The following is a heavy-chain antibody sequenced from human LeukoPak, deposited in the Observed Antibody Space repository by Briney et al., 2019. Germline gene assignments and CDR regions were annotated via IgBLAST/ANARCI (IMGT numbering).Heavy chain of an antibody. D-gene: IGHD3-10*01. J-gene: IGHJ3*02. CDR1: GFTFSSSS. V-gene: IGHV3-21*01. CDR2: ISSSSSYI. Sequence: GGSLRLSCAASGFTFSSSSMNWVRQAPGKGLEWVSSISSSSSYIYYADSVKGRFTTSRDNAKNSLYLQMNSLRAEDTAVYYCARETSMIRGVIYAFHIWGQGTMVTVSS. CDR3: ARETSMIRGVIYAFHI.